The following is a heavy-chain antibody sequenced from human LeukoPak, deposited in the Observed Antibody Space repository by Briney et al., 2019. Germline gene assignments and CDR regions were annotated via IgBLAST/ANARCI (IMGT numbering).Heavy chain of an antibody. J-gene: IGHJ4*02. D-gene: IGHD3-10*01. CDR2: ISGYNGNT. CDR1: DYTFTSYG. CDR3: ARSYYYGSGNRTLDF. Sequence: ASVKVSCTASDYTFTSYGISWVRQAPGQGLEWMGWISGYNGNTHYAQNLQDRVTMTTDTSASTAYMELRSLRSDDTAVYYCARSYYYGSGNRTLDFWGQGTLVTVSS. V-gene: IGHV1-18*01.